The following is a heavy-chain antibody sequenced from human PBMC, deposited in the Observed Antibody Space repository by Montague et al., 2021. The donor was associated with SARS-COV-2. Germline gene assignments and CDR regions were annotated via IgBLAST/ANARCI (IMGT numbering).Heavy chain of an antibody. CDR3: ARSYYDILTAYYTPFDY. CDR2: IDWDDDK. Sequence: PALVTPTQTLTLTCTFSGFSLSTSGVRASWIRQPPGKALEWLARIDWDDDKFYSTSLKTRLTISKDTSKNQVVLTMTNMDPVDTATYYCARSYYDILTAYYTPFDYWGQGTLVTVSS. D-gene: IGHD3-9*01. V-gene: IGHV2-70*04. CDR1: GFSLSTSGVR. J-gene: IGHJ4*02.